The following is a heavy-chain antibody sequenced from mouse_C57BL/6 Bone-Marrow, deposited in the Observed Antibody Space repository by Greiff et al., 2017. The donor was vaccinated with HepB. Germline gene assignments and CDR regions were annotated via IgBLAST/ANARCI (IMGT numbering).Heavy chain of an antibody. V-gene: IGHV1-55*01. J-gene: IGHJ4*01. CDR3: ARRGVRRGLYAMDY. CDR2: IYPGSGST. D-gene: IGHD2-14*01. CDR1: GYTFTSYW. Sequence: QVQLQQPGAELVKPGASVKMSCKASGYTFTSYWITWVKQRPGQGLEWIGDIYPGSGSTNYNEKFKSKATLTVDTSSSTAYMQLSSLTAEDSAVYYCARRGVRRGLYAMDYWGQGTSVTVSS.